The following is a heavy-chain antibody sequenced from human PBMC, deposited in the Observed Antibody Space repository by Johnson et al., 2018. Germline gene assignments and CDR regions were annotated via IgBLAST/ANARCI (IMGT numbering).Heavy chain of an antibody. CDR1: GFMFYDYA. CDR2: ISWDSGSI. J-gene: IGHJ6*02. CDR3: ARVCGGSGKTGGSNYYYYYGMDV. D-gene: IGHD2-15*01. V-gene: IGHV3-9*01. Sequence: VQLVQSGGGLVQPGRSLRLSCAASGFMFYDYAMHWVRQAPGKGLEWVSGISWDSGSIGYADSVKGRVIISRDNAKNSLYLQMNSLRAEDTAVYYCARVCGGSGKTGGSNYYYYYGMDVWGQGTTVTVSS.